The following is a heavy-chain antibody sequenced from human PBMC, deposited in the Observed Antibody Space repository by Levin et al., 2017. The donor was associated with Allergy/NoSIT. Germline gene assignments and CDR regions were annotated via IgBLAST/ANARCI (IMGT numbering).Heavy chain of an antibody. J-gene: IGHJ5*02. V-gene: IGHV4-31*03. Sequence: SETLSLTCTVSGGSISSGGNYWTWIRQQPGKGLEWIGHIYYSGSTFYNPSLKSRVTISVDRSKNQFSLKLRSVIAADTAVYYCARELGYCSSTSCYTGGWFDPWGQGTLVTVSS. CDR1: GGSISSGGNY. D-gene: IGHD2-2*02. CDR3: ARELGYCSSTSCYTGGWFDP. CDR2: IYYSGST.